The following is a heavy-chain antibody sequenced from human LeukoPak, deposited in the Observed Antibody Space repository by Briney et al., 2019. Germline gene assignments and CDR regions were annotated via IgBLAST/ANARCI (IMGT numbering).Heavy chain of an antibody. CDR3: ARISLGAIWGYYYGMDV. CDR1: GGTFSSYS. V-gene: IGHV1-69*13. J-gene: IGHJ6*02. D-gene: IGHD1-26*01. Sequence: ASVKVSCTASGGTFSSYSISWVRQAPGQGLEWMGGIIPIFDTADYAQKFQGRVTITADESTSTAYMELSSLRSEDTAVFYCARISLGAIWGYYYGMDVWGQGTTVTVSS. CDR2: IIPIFDTA.